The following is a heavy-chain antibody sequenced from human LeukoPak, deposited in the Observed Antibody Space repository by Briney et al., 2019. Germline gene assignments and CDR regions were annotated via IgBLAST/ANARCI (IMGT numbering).Heavy chain of an antibody. J-gene: IGHJ6*03. CDR1: GGSISSSSYY. CDR3: ARAVEGGYSSSSWAYYYYMDV. V-gene: IGHV4-39*01. Sequence: SETLSLTCTVSGGSISSSSYYWGWIRQPPGKGLEWIGSIYYSGRTYYNPSLKSRVTISVDTSKNQFSLKLSSVTAADTAVYYCARAVEGGYSSSSWAYYYYMDVWGKGTTVTVSS. D-gene: IGHD6-6*01. CDR2: IYYSGRT.